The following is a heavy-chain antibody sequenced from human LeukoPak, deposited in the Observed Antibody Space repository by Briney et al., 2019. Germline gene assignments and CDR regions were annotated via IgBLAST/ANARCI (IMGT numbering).Heavy chain of an antibody. J-gene: IGHJ4*02. CDR2: MNPNSGNT. CDR1: GYTFTSYD. Sequence: ASVKVSCKASGYTFTSYDINWVRQATGQGLEWMGWMNPNSGNTGYAEKFQGRVTMTRDTSINTAYMELSSLRFDDTAVYFCARGRSWVFDYWGQGTLVIVSS. D-gene: IGHD1-26*01. V-gene: IGHV1-8*01. CDR3: ARGRSWVFDY.